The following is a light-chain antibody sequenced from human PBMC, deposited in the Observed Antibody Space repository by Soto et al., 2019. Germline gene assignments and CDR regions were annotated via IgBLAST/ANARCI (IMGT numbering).Light chain of an antibody. CDR3: AAWDDSLSGYVV. Sequence: QSVLTQPPSASGTPGQRVTISCSGSSSNIGSNYLYWYQQFLGTAPKLLIHSNNQRPSGVPDRFSGSKSGTSGSLAISGLRSEDEADYYCAAWDDSLSGYVVFGGGTKLTVL. J-gene: IGLJ2*01. V-gene: IGLV1-47*02. CDR2: SNN. CDR1: SSNIGSNY.